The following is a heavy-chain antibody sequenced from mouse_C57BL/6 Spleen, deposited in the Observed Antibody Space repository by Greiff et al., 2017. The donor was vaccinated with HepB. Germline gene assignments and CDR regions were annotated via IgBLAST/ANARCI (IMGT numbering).Heavy chain of an antibody. CDR2: ISYDGSN. CDR3: ASLDDYAFAY. D-gene: IGHD2-4*01. V-gene: IGHV3-6*01. Sequence: EVQLQESGPGLVKPSQSLSLTCSVTGYSITSGYYWNWIRQFPGNKLEWMGYISYDGSNNYNPSLKNRISITRDTSKNQFFLKLNSVTTEDTATYYCASLDDYAFAYWGQGTLVTVSA. CDR1: GYSITSGYY. J-gene: IGHJ3*01.